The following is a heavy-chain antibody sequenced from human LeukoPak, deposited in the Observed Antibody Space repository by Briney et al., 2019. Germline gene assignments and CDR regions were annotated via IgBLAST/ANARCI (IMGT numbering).Heavy chain of an antibody. V-gene: IGHV3-11*01. CDR3: ARRGIRWEFDY. CDR2: ISNSGSTI. Sequence: GGSLRLSCAASGFTFSDYYMSWIRQAPGKGLEWISYISNSGSTIYYAASVKGRFTISRDNAKNSLYLQMNSLRAEDTAVYYCARRGIRWEFDYWGQGTLVTVSS. D-gene: IGHD1-26*01. J-gene: IGHJ4*02. CDR1: GFTFSDYY.